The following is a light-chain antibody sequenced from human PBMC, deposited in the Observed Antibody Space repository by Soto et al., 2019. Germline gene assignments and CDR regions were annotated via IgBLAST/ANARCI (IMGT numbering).Light chain of an antibody. CDR3: QQSYSTPIT. CDR1: QTISSW. V-gene: IGKV1-5*03. CDR2: KAS. J-gene: IGKJ5*01. Sequence: DIQMTQSPSTLSGSVGDRVTITCRASQTISSWLAWYQQKPGKAPKLLIYKASTLKSGVPSRFSGSGSGTEFTLTISSLQPEDFATYYCQQSYSTPITFGQGTRLEN.